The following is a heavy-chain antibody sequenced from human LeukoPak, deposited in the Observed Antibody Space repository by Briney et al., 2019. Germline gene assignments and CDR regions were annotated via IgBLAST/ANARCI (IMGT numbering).Heavy chain of an antibody. CDR2: TYYRSTWYN. CDR3: ARRLTQYDCFDP. D-gene: IGHD2-2*01. CDR1: GDSVSSNSVT. V-gene: IGHV6-1*01. Sequence: SQTLLLTCAISGDSVSSNSVTWNWIRQSPSRGLEWLGRTYYRSTWYNDYAVSVRGRITVNPDTSQNQFSLHLNSVTPEDTAVYYCARRLTQYDCFDPWGQGILVTVSS. J-gene: IGHJ5*02.